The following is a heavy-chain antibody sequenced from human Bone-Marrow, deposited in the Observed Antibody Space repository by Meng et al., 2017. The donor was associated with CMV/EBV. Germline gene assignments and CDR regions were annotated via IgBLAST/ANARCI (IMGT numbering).Heavy chain of an antibody. Sequence: CAAAGFTFSSYPMSWVRQAPGKGLEWVSAVSGRGDNTYYADSVWGRFSISRDNSKNTVDLQMNSLRVEDTALYYCVKEARRPQPVDYWGQGTLVTVSS. CDR1: GFTFSSYP. D-gene: IGHD1-1*01. CDR2: VSGRGDNT. J-gene: IGHJ4*02. V-gene: IGHV3-23*01. CDR3: VKEARRPQPVDY.